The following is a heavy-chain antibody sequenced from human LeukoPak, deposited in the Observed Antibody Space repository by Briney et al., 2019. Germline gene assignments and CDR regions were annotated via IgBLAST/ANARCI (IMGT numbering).Heavy chain of an antibody. CDR3: ARALHEYSSSSAFDI. J-gene: IGHJ3*02. CDR1: GGSISSGGYY. V-gene: IGHV4-30-2*01. CDR2: IYHSGST. D-gene: IGHD6-6*01. Sequence: SETLSLTCTVSGGSISSGGYYWSWIRQPPGKGLEWIGYIYHSGSTYYNPSLKSRVTISVDRSKNQFSLKLSSVTAADTAVYYCARALHEYSSSSAFDIWGQGTMVTVS.